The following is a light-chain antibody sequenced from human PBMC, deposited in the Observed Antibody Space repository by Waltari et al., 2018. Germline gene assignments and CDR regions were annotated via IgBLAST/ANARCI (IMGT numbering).Light chain of an antibody. CDR3: QLWESAGGHPV. Sequence: SYVLTQPPSLSVAPGRTATFTCGGDDIENKVVNWYQKRPGQAPVLVLYDNIDRPSGIPDRFAGSNARNTATLTITSVEVGDEADYYCQLWESAGGHPVFGGGT. J-gene: IGLJ2*01. CDR1: DIENKV. V-gene: IGLV3-21*03. CDR2: DNI.